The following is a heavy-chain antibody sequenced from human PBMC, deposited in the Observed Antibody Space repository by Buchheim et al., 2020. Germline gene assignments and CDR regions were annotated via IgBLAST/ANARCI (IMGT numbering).Heavy chain of an antibody. CDR1: GGSISSGSYY. J-gene: IGHJ6*02. CDR2: IYTSGST. D-gene: IGHD2-21*02. CDR3: ARAHCGGDCYSAVGMGPKKRTYYYGMDV. V-gene: IGHV4-61*02. Sequence: QVQLQESGPGLVKPSQTLSLTCTVSGGSISSGSYYWSWIRQPAGKGLEWIGRIYTSGSTNYNPSLKSRVSISVDTPKNQFSLKLSSVTAADTAVYYCARAHCGGDCYSAVGMGPKKRTYYYGMDVWGQGTT.